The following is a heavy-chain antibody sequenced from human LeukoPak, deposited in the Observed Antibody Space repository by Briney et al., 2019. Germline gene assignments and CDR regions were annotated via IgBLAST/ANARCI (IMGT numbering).Heavy chain of an antibody. J-gene: IGHJ4*02. CDR2: INPNSGGT. D-gene: IGHD6-13*01. Sequence: GASVKVSCKASGYTFTGYYMHWVRQAPGQGLEWMGWINPNSGGTNYAQKFQGRVTMTRDTSISTAYMELSRLRSDDTAVYYCARGPPVPRRGIAAAGTGDYWGQGTLVTVSS. V-gene: IGHV1-2*02. CDR3: ARGPPVPRRGIAAAGTGDY. CDR1: GYTFTGYY.